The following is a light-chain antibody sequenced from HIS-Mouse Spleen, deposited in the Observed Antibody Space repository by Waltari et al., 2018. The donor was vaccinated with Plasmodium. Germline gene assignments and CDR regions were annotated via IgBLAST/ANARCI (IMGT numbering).Light chain of an antibody. Sequence: QSALTQPRSVSGSPGQSVTISCTGPSSDVGGYNYVPWYQQHPGKTPKLMIYDVSNRPSGVPDRFSGSKSGNTASLTISGLQAEDEADYYCCSYAGSYTLVFGGGTKLTVL. CDR2: DVS. CDR3: CSYAGSYTLV. J-gene: IGLJ2*01. CDR1: SSDVGGYNY. V-gene: IGLV2-11*01.